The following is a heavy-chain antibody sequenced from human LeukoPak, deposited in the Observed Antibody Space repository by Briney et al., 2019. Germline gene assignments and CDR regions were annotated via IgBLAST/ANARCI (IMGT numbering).Heavy chain of an antibody. Sequence: ASVKVSCKASGYTFTSYYIHWVRQAPGQGLEWMGIINPSGGSTNYAQKFQGRVTMTRDTSTSTVYMELSSLRSEDTAVYYCAREEGSSYYFGYWGQGTLVTVSS. D-gene: IGHD6-6*01. CDR1: GYTFTSYY. CDR2: INPSGGST. CDR3: AREEGSSYYFGY. V-gene: IGHV1-46*01. J-gene: IGHJ4*02.